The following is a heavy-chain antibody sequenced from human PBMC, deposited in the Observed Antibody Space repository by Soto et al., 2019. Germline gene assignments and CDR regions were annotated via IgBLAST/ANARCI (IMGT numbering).Heavy chain of an antibody. Sequence: SETLSLTCTVSGGSISSGGYYWSWIRQHPGKGLEWIGYIYYSGSTYYNPSLKSRVTISVDTSKNQFSLKLSSVTAADTAVYYCARSTKSSGWSSFEVDYFDYWGQGTLVTVSS. J-gene: IGHJ4*02. V-gene: IGHV4-31*03. CDR1: GGSISSGGYY. D-gene: IGHD6-19*01. CDR2: IYYSGST. CDR3: ARSTKSSGWSSFEVDYFDY.